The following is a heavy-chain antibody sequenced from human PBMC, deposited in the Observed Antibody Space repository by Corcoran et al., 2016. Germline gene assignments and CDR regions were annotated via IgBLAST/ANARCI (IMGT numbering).Heavy chain of an antibody. V-gene: IGHV1-2*07. J-gene: IGHJ3*02. D-gene: IGHD3-22*01. Sequence: QLQLVQSGAEVKKPEASVKVSCKASGYTFTGYYMHWVRQAPGQGLEWMGWINPNSGGTNYAHKFQGRVTMTRDTSISPAYTGLSRLRSANTSVNDCARVVYYDSSGPQGGVSAFDIWGQGTMVTVSS. CDR2: INPNSGGT. CDR1: GYTFTGYY. CDR3: ARVVYYDSSGPQGGVSAFDI.